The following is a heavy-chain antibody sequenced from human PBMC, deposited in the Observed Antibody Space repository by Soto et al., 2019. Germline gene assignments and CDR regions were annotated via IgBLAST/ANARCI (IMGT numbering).Heavy chain of an antibody. J-gene: IGHJ4*02. CDR1: GYTFTDYF. CDR2: VNPDTGVA. D-gene: IGHD3-16*01. V-gene: IGHV1-2*02. Sequence: RASVKVSCKASGYTFTDYFVHWVRLAPGQGLEWMGWVNPDTGVATFPQKFQGRVTVTRDASINTDYMELTHLTSEDTGIYYCARDPIRGGFPYFFDFWGRGTQVTVSS. CDR3: ARDPIRGGFPYFFDF.